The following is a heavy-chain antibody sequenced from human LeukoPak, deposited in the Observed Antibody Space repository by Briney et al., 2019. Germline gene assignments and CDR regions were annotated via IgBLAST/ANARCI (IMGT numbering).Heavy chain of an antibody. V-gene: IGHV4-38-2*01. CDR1: GYSTSSGYY. J-gene: IGHJ4*02. Sequence: SSETLSLTCAVSGYSTSSGYYWGWIRQPPGKGLEWIGSIYHSGSTYYNPSLKSRVTISVDTSKNQFSLKLSSVTAADTAVYYCARNPPFIAARPYYFDYWGQGTLVTVSS. D-gene: IGHD6-6*01. CDR3: ARNPPFIAARPYYFDY. CDR2: IYHSGST.